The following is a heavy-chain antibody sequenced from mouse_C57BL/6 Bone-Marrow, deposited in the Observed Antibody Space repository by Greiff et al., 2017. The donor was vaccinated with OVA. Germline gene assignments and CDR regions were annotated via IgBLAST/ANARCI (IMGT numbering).Heavy chain of an antibody. CDR1: GYTFTSYW. V-gene: IGHV1-69*01. J-gene: IGHJ1*03. CDR2: IDPSDSYT. D-gene: IGHD1-1*01. Sequence: QVQLQQPGAELVMPGASVKLSCKASGYTFTSYWMHWVKQRPGQGLEWIGEIDPSDSYTNYNQQFKGKSTLTVDKSSSTAYMQLSSLTSEDSAVYYCAREDYYGSSSHWYFDVWGTGTTVTVSS. CDR3: AREDYYGSSSHWYFDV.